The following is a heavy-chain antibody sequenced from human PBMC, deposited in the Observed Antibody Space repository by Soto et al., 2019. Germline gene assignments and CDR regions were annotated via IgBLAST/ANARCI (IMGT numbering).Heavy chain of an antibody. CDR2: ISYDGSNK. J-gene: IGHJ5*02. V-gene: IGHV3-30*18. CDR1: GFTFSSYG. Sequence: GGSLRLSCAASGFTFSSYGMHWVRQAPGKGLEWVAVISYDGSNKYYADSVKGRFTISRDNSKNTLYLQMNSLRAEDTAVYYCAKEESSVPPDNWFDPWGQGTLVTVSS. D-gene: IGHD1-26*01. CDR3: AKEESSVPPDNWFDP.